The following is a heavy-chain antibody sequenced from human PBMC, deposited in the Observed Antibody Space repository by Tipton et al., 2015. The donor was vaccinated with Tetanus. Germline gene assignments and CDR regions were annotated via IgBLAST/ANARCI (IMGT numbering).Heavy chain of an antibody. J-gene: IGHJ4*02. CDR1: GGSIRSGGYY. D-gene: IGHD3-3*01. V-gene: IGHV4-31*03. Sequence: TLSLTCTVSGGSIRSGGYYWTWIRQHPERGLEWLGYIYYTGNTYYNPSLKSRVTISVDTSKDQFSLKLTSVTAADTAVYFCARERSGFNVGHLDVWGPGILVIVSS. CDR3: ARERSGFNVGHLDV. CDR2: IYYTGNT.